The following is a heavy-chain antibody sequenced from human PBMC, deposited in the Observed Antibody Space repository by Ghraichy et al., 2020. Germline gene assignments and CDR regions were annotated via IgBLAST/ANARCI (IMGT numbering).Heavy chain of an antibody. J-gene: IGHJ5*02. V-gene: IGHV4-61*08. CDR2: LYYSGST. Sequence: SETLSRTCTVSGGSVSSGDYYWSWIRQPPGKGLEWIGYLYYSGSTNYNPSLKSRVSISVDTSKNQFSLKLSSVTAADTAVYYCARDGGDYGAYNWFDPWGQGTLVTVLS. D-gene: IGHD4-17*01. CDR1: GGSVSSGDYY. CDR3: ARDGGDYGAYNWFDP.